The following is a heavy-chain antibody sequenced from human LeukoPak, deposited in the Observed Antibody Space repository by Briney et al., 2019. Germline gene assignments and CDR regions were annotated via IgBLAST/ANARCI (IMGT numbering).Heavy chain of an antibody. CDR2: ISFDGSNR. D-gene: IGHD6-13*01. V-gene: IGHV3-30*14. CDR3: AHDAAQQQLSNLFYGMDV. J-gene: IGHJ6*02. Sequence: GGSQRLSCAASGFTFSNYAMHWVRQAPGKGLEWVAFISFDGSNRYYADSVQGRFTISRDNSKNTLYLQINSLRGEDTAVYFCAHDAAQQQLSNLFYGMDVWGQGTTVTVSS. CDR1: GFTFSNYA.